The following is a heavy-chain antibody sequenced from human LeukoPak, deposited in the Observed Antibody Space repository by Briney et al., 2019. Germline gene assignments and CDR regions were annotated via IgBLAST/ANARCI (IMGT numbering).Heavy chain of an antibody. CDR2: INHSGST. J-gene: IGHJ4*02. V-gene: IGHV4-34*01. D-gene: IGHD6-19*01. CDR1: GGFFSGYY. CDR3: ARVGYIAVGRRRNTPYYFDY. Sequence: SETLSLTCAVYGGFFSGYYWSWIRQPPGKGLEWIGEINHSGSTNYNPSLKSRVTISVDTSKNQFSLKLSSVTAADTAVYYCARVGYIAVGRRRNTPYYFDYWGQGTLVTVSS.